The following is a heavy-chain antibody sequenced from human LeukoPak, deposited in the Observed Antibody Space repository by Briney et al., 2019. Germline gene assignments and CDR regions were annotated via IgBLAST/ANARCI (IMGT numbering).Heavy chain of an antibody. J-gene: IGHJ4*02. V-gene: IGHV4-4*08. Sequence: SETLSLTCTVSGGSISSFYWSWIRQPPGKGLXXXGYIYDDETTNYHPSPKSRVTISVDTSKKQFSLKVSSVTAADTAVYYCARGLRSSSWYVVGYWGQGTLVTVSS. CDR3: ARGLRSSSWYVVGY. CDR1: GGSISSFY. D-gene: IGHD6-13*01. CDR2: IYDDETT.